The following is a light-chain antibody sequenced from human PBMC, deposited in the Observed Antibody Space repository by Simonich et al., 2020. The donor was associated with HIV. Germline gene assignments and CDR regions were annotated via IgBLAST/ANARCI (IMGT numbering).Light chain of an antibody. CDR1: QSVRSN. CDR2: DAS. V-gene: IGKV3-15*01. Sequence: EIVMTQSPATLSVSPGERATLSCRASQSVRSNLAWYQTKPGQAPRLLIYDASTRATGIPARFSGSGSGTEFTLTISSMQSEDVAVYHCQQYYNTHFGQGTKLEIK. J-gene: IGKJ2*01. CDR3: QQYYNTH.